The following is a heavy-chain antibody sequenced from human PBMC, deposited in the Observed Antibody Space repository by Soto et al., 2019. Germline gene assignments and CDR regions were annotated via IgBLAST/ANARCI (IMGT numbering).Heavy chain of an antibody. Sequence: GGSLRLSCAASGFTFSSYGMHWVRQAPGKGLEWVAVIWYDGSNKYYADSVKGRFTISRDNSKNTLYLQMNSLRAEDTAVYYCASTPNFWSATSPEDYYYYYMDVWGKGTTVTVSS. CDR3: ASTPNFWSATSPEDYYYYYMDV. CDR1: GFTFSSYG. V-gene: IGHV3-33*01. J-gene: IGHJ6*03. CDR2: IWYDGSNK. D-gene: IGHD3-3*01.